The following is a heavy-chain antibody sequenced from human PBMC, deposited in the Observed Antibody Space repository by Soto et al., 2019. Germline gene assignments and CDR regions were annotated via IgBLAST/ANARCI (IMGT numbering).Heavy chain of an antibody. J-gene: IGHJ4*02. D-gene: IGHD3-3*01. CDR1: GFTFSDSA. Sequence: GSLRLSCAASGFTFSDSAIQWVRQPSGKGLEWVGRIRGKANSYATAYAASVKDRFTISRDDSKSTAYLQMNSLKTEDTAVYYCSRYYDSGSDSWGQGTLVTVSS. CDR3: SRYYDSGSDS. CDR2: IRGKANSYAT. V-gene: IGHV3-73*01.